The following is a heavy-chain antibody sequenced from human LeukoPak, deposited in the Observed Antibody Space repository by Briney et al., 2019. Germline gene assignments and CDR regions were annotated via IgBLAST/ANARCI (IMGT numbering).Heavy chain of an antibody. Sequence: GGSLRLSCTASGFTFSSYSLYWVRQAPGKGLECVAVISYHESNKYYADSVKGRFTISRDNSKDTLFLQMNSLRAEDTAVYYCARNVESAYYDFGDGMDVWGQETTVTVSS. CDR3: ARNVESAYYDFGDGMDV. J-gene: IGHJ6*02. V-gene: IGHV3-30-3*01. D-gene: IGHD3-3*01. CDR1: GFTFSSYS. CDR2: ISYHESNK.